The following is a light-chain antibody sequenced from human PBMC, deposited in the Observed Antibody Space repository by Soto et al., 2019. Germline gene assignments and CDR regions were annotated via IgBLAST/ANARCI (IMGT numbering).Light chain of an antibody. J-gene: IGLJ3*02. CDR2: KDT. CDR3: YSAADNNWV. CDR1: VLAKKY. Sequence: SYELTQPSSVSVSPGQTARITCSGDVLAKKYARWFQQKPGQAPVVVICKDTERPSGIPERFSGSSSGATVTLTISGAQVEDEADYYCYSAADNNWVFGGGTKLNVL. V-gene: IGLV3-27*01.